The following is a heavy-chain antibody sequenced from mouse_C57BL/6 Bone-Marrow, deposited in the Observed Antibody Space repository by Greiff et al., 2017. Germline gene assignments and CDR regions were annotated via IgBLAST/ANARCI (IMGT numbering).Heavy chain of an antibody. D-gene: IGHD4-1*01. J-gene: IGHJ2*02. CDR2: INPYNGGT. CDR1: GYTFTDYY. V-gene: IGHV1-19*01. CDR3: ARQTGAGRYYLDY. Sequence: VQLQQSGPVLVKPGASVKMSCKASGYTFTDYYMNWVKQSHGKSLEWIGVINPYNGGTSYNQKFKGKATLTVDKSSSTAYMELDSLTSEDSAVYYCARQTGAGRYYLDYWGQGTSLTVSS.